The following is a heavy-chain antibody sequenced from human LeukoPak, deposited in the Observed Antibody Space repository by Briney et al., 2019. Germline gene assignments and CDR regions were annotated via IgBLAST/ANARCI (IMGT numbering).Heavy chain of an antibody. CDR3: ARTTVTSGFDY. CDR2: ISSSGSST. D-gene: IGHD4-17*01. CDR1: GFTFSYYE. Sequence: GGSLRLSCAASGFTFSYYEMNWVRQAPGKGLEWVSYISSSGSSTYYADSLKGRFTISRDNAKNSLSLQVNSLRAEDTAVYYCARTTVTSGFDYWGQGTLVTVSS. V-gene: IGHV3-48*03. J-gene: IGHJ4*02.